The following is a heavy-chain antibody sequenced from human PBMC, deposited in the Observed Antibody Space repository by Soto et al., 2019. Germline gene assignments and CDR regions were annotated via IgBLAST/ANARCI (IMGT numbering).Heavy chain of an antibody. CDR2: ISSSGDYA. Sequence: QVQLVESGGGLVKPGGSLRLSCAASGFTFTGYYMSWIRQAPGKGLEWVSYISSSGDYANYADSVKGRFTISRDNTKNSLYLQMNSLRAEDTAMYYCARERGAVAGQYFDYWGQGTLVTVSS. V-gene: IGHV3-11*05. D-gene: IGHD6-19*01. J-gene: IGHJ4*02. CDR3: ARERGAVAGQYFDY. CDR1: GFTFTGYY.